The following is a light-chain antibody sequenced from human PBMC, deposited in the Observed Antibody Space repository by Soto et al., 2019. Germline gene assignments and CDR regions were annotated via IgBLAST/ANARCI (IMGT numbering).Light chain of an antibody. V-gene: IGKV3-20*01. CDR3: QPYGSSGT. CDR2: CAS. Sequence: EIVLTQSPGTLSLSPGERATLSCRASQSVSNNYLAWYQQKPGQAPRLLIYCASNRASVIPDRFSGSGSGTEFTRTISRREPEDFAVYYCQPYGSSGTFGQGTKVEIK. CDR1: QSVSNNY. J-gene: IGKJ1*01.